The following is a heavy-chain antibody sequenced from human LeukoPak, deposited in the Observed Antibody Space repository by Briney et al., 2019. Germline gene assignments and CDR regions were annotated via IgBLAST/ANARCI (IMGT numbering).Heavy chain of an antibody. Sequence: GGSLRLSCAAPGFTFSSYWMSWVRQAPGKGLEWVANIKQDGSEKYYVDSVKGRSTISRDNAKNSLYLQMNSLRAEDTAVYYCATSTPSDWYPFDYWGQGTLVTVSS. J-gene: IGHJ4*02. CDR3: ATSTPSDWYPFDY. V-gene: IGHV3-7*01. CDR2: IKQDGSEK. CDR1: GFTFSSYW. D-gene: IGHD6-19*01.